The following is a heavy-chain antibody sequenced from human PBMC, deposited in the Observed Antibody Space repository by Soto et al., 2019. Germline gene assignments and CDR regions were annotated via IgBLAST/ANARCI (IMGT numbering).Heavy chain of an antibody. V-gene: IGHV1-24*01. CDR2: SDPEDGET. D-gene: IGHD3-16*01. J-gene: IGHJ5*02. CDR3: ATVLKPFRLRQFDP. CDR1: GYSLTELS. Sequence: ASVKVSCKVSGYSLTELSMHWVRQAPGKGLEWMGRSDPEDGETIYAQKFQGRVTMTEDTSTDTAYMELRSLRSEDTAVYYCATVLKPFRLRQFDPWGQGTLVTVSS.